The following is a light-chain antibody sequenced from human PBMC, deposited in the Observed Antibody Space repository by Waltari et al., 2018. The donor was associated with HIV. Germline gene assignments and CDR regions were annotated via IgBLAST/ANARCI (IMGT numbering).Light chain of an antibody. J-gene: IGLJ2*01. CDR2: DVN. Sequence: QSALTQPASVSGSLGQSLPISCTGTSSDIASYNLVSWYQQYPGKAPKVIIYDVNKWPSGVSHRFSGFKAANTASLTISGLQAEDEADYYCCSYAGSPTFVIFGGGTKVTVL. CDR1: SSDIASYNL. CDR3: CSYAGSPTFVI. V-gene: IGLV2-23*02.